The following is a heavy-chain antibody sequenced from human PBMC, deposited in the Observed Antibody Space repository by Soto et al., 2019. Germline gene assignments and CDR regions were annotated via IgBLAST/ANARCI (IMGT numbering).Heavy chain of an antibody. V-gene: IGHV4-30-4*01. J-gene: IGHJ6*02. D-gene: IGHD3-22*01. CDR1: GGSISSGDYY. Sequence: PSETLSLTCTVSGGSISSGDYYWSWIRQPPGKGLEWIGYIYYSGSTYYNPSLKSRVTISVDTSKNQFSLKLSSVTAADTAVYYCAREMGHYYDSSGYPRYYYYYCMDVWGQGTTVTVSS. CDR2: IYYSGST. CDR3: AREMGHYYDSSGYPRYYYYYCMDV.